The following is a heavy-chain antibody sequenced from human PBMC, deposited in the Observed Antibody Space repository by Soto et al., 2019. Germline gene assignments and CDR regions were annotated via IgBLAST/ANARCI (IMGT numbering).Heavy chain of an antibody. V-gene: IGHV1-46*01. D-gene: IGHD4-17*01. CDR1: GYSFTSYY. CDR3: AKGDTVTTPNYFYYGLDV. J-gene: IGHJ6*02. Sequence: ASVKVSCKASGYSFTSYYMHWVRQAPGQGLEWMGIINPSGGSTSYAQNFQGRVTMTRDTSTSTVYMELSSLRSEDTAVYYCAKGDTVTTPNYFYYGLDVWGQGIPVTVSS. CDR2: INPSGGST.